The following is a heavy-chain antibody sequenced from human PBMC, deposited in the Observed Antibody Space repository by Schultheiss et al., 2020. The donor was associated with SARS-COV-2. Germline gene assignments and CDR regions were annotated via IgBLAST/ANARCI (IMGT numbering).Heavy chain of an antibody. Sequence: SETLSLTCAISGDSVSSNSAAWNWIRQSPSRGLEWLGRTYYRSKWYNDYAVSVKSRITINPDTSKNQFSLQLNSVTPEDTAVYYCARDWSPYSREPNWFDPWGQGTLVTVSS. CDR3: ARDWSPYSREPNWFDP. D-gene: IGHD6-13*01. V-gene: IGHV6-1*01. CDR1: GDSVSSNSAA. J-gene: IGHJ5*02. CDR2: TYYRSKWYN.